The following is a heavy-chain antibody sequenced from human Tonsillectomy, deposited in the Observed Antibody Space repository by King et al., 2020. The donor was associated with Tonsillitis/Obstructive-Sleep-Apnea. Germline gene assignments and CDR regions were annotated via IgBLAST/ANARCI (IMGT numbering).Heavy chain of an antibody. CDR3: ATDLHRYYDFWSGYRL. Sequence: QLVQSGAEVKKPGASVKVSCKVSGYTLTELSMHWVRQAPGKGLEWMGGFDPEDGETIYAQKFQARVTMTEDTSTDTAYMELSSLRSEDTAVYYCATDLHRYYDFWSGYRLWGQGTMVTVSS. CDR1: GYTLTELS. V-gene: IGHV1-24*01. J-gene: IGHJ3*01. D-gene: IGHD3-3*01. CDR2: FDPEDGET.